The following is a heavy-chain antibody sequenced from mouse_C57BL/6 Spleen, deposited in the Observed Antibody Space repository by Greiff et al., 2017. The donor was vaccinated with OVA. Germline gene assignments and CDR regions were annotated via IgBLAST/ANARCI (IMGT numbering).Heavy chain of an antibody. J-gene: IGHJ4*01. CDR2: ISNGGGST. Sequence: DVQLVESGGGLVQPGGSLKLSCAASGFTFSDYYMYWVRQTPEKRLEWVAYISNGGGSTYYPDTVKGRFTISRDNAKNTLYLQMSRLKSEDTDMYYGERHGYDYDAGYAMDYWGQGTSVTVSS. D-gene: IGHD2-4*01. V-gene: IGHV5-12*01. CDR1: GFTFSDYY. CDR3: ERHGYDYDAGYAMDY.